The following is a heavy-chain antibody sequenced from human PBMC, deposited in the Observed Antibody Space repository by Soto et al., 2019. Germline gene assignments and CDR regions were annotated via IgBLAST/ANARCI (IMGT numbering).Heavy chain of an antibody. D-gene: IGHD2-2*01. CDR1: GFTFSSYS. CDR2: ISSSSSYI. V-gene: IGHV3-21*01. J-gene: IGHJ4*02. CDR3: ARDSGYCSSTSCYAGYDY. Sequence: GGSLRLSCAASGFTFSSYSMNWVRQAPGKGLEWVSSISSSSSYIYYADSVKGRFTISRDNAKNSLYLQMNSLRAEDTAVYYCARDSGYCSSTSCYAGYDYWGQGTLVTVSS.